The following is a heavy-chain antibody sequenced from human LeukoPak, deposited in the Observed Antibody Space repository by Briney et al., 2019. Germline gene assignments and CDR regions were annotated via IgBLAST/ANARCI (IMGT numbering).Heavy chain of an antibody. CDR2: IKQDGSEK. Sequence: GGSLRLSCAASGFTFSSYWMSWVRQAPGKGLEWVANIKQDGSEKYYVDSVKGRFTISRDNAKNSLYLQMNSLRAEDTAVYYCAGDVSGNDGSGCYKFPTYYFDYWGQGTLVTVSS. J-gene: IGHJ4*02. CDR1: GFTFSSYW. V-gene: IGHV3-7*01. CDR3: AGDVSGNDGSGCYKFPTYYFDY. D-gene: IGHD3-10*01.